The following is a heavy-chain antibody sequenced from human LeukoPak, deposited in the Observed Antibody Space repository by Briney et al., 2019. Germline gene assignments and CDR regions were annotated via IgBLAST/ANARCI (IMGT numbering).Heavy chain of an antibody. CDR3: ARAGGYCGRISCPYYFDY. CDR1: GFTFSSYG. J-gene: IGHJ4*02. D-gene: IGHD2-15*01. V-gene: IGHV3-30*02. CDR2: IRYDGSNK. Sequence: GGSLRLSCAASGFTFSSYGMRWVRQAPGKGLEWVAFIRYDGSNKYYADSVKGRFTISRDNSKNTLYLQMNSLRAEDTAVYYCARAGGYCGRISCPYYFDYWGQGSLVAVSS.